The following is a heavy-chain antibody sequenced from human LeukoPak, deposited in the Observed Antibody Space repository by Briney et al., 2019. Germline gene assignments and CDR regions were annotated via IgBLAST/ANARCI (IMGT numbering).Heavy chain of an antibody. CDR3: ARLDHIVVVTAIGGGF. J-gene: IGHJ4*02. CDR2: IRTKANNYAT. CDR1: EFSVGSNY. D-gene: IGHD2-21*02. V-gene: IGHV3-73*01. Sequence: GGSLRLSCAASEFSVGSNYMTWVRQASGKGLEWVGHIRTKANNYATAYSASVRGRFTISRDDSKNTAYLQMNSLTTDDTAVYYCARLDHIVVVTAIGGGFWGQGSLVTVSS.